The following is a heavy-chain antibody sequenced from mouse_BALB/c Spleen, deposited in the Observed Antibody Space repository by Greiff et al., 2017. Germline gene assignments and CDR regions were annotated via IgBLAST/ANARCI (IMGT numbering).Heavy chain of an antibody. Sequence: DVQLVESGGGLVKPGGSLKLSCAASGFAFSSYDMSWVRQTPEKRLEWVAYISSGGGSTYYPDTVKGRFTISRDNAKNTLYLQMSSLKSEDTAMYYCARIYYGNYEDYWGQGTTLTVSS. D-gene: IGHD2-1*01. CDR1: GFAFSSYD. J-gene: IGHJ2*01. V-gene: IGHV5-12-1*01. CDR2: ISSGGGST. CDR3: ARIYYGNYEDY.